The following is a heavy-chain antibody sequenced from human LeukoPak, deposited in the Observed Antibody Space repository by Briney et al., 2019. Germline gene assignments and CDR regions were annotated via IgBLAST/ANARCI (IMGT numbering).Heavy chain of an antibody. CDR3: ALSGSLGSYYYYGMDV. D-gene: IGHD3-3*01. CDR1: GGSISSSSYY. V-gene: IGHV4-39*07. CDR2: IYYSGST. Sequence: SETLSLTCTVSGGSISSSSYYWGWIRQPPGKGLEWIGSIYYSGSTYYNPSLKSRVTISVDKSKNQFSLKLSSVTAADTAVYYCALSGSLGSYYYYGMDVWGQGTTVTVSS. J-gene: IGHJ6*02.